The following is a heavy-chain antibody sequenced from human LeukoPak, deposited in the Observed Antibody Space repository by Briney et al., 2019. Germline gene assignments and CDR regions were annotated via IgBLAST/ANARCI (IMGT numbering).Heavy chain of an antibody. CDR1: GFTFRGYA. CDR3: AKDVGKWESLHFFDY. D-gene: IGHD1-26*01. Sequence: GGSLRLSCAASGFTFRGYAMSWVRQAPGKGLEWISGISGSGASTYYADSVKGRFTISRDDSRNTLYLQMNSLRGDDTAVYYCAKDVGKWESLHFFDYWGQGTLVTVSS. V-gene: IGHV3-23*01. CDR2: ISGSGAST. J-gene: IGHJ4*02.